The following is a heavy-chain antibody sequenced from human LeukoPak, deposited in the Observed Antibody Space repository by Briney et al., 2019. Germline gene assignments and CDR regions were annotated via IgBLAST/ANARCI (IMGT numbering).Heavy chain of an antibody. D-gene: IGHD3-3*01. V-gene: IGHV3-23*01. Sequence: PGGSLRLSCAASGFTFGSYAMSWVRQAPGKGLEWVSALSGGSADYADSVKGRFSISIDNSKNTLYLQMNSLRAEDTAVYYCAKDRSSRYDFWSGSFSHYYYYYMDVWGKGTTVTVSS. J-gene: IGHJ6*03. CDR1: GFTFGSYA. CDR3: AKDRSSRYDFWSGSFSHYYYYYMDV. CDR2: LSGGSA.